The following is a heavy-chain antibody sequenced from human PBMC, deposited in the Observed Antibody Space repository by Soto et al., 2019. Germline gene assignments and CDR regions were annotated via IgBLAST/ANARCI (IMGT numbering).Heavy chain of an antibody. J-gene: IGHJ6*02. CDR1: GFSFSSYN. CDR3: ARVLAAAMNNYYCAMDV. D-gene: IGHD2-2*01. Sequence: EVQLVESGGGLVKPGGYLRLSCAASGFSFSSYNMNWVRQTPGKGLGWVASIRTTSSYIHYADSVKGRFTISRDNDKDSLYLQMYSLRAEDTAVYYCARVLAAAMNNYYCAMDVWGQGTTVTVSS. V-gene: IGHV3-21*01. CDR2: IRTTSSYI.